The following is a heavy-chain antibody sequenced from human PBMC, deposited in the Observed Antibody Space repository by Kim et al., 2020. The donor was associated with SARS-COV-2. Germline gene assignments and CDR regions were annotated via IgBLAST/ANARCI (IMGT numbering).Heavy chain of an antibody. V-gene: IGHV1-3*01. D-gene: IGHD6-19*01. Sequence: ASVKVSCKASGYTFTTYAIHWVRQAPGQRLEWMGWINAGNGNTKYSQKFQGRVTITRDTSASTAYMELSSLRSEDTAVYYCAREPGRSSGWFSSWGQGTLVTVSS. J-gene: IGHJ5*01. CDR1: GYTFTTYA. CDR2: INAGNGNT. CDR3: AREPGRSSGWFSS.